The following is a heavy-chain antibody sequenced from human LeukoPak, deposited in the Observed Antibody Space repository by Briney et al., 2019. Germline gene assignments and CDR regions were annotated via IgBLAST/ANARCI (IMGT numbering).Heavy chain of an antibody. J-gene: IGHJ4*02. V-gene: IGHV1-46*01. CDR3: ARDDFGRHYYDSSGYYDY. CDR2: INPSGGST. Sequence: ASVKVSCKASGYTFTSYYMHWVRQAPGQGLEWMGIINPSGGSTSYAQKFQGRVTMTRDTSTSTVYMELSSLRSEDTAVYYCARDDFGRHYYDSSGYYDYWGQGTLSPSPQ. CDR1: GYTFTSYY. D-gene: IGHD3-22*01.